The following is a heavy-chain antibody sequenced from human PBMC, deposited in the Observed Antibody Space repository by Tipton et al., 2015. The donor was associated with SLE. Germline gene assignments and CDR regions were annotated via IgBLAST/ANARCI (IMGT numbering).Heavy chain of an antibody. Sequence: SLRLSCAASGFTFNTYAMTWVRQAPGKGLEWVTGISVNGGRIYYADSVKGRLTVSRDNAKNTMFLQMNSLRAEDTAIYYCAKYRVGASYSEIPYRGQGSLVTVSS. CDR3: AKYRVGASYSEIPY. J-gene: IGHJ4*02. CDR2: ISVNGGRI. V-gene: IGHV3-23*01. CDR1: GFTFNTYA. D-gene: IGHD2-15*01.